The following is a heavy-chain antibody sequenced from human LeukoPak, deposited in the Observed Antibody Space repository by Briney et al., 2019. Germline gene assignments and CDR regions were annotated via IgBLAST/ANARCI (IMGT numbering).Heavy chain of an antibody. Sequence: SETLSLTCTVSGGSVSRGSYYWSWIRQPPGKGLEWIGYIYYSGSTNYNPSLKSRVTISVDTSKNQFSLKLSSVTAADTAVYYCARDRWGHSGYVDFDYWGQGTLVTVSS. CDR2: IYYSGST. CDR1: GGSVSRGSYY. J-gene: IGHJ4*02. V-gene: IGHV4-61*01. D-gene: IGHD5-12*01. CDR3: ARDRWGHSGYVDFDY.